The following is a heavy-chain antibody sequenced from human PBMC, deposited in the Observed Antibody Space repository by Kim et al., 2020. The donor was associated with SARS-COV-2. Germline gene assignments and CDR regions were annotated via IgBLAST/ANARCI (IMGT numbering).Heavy chain of an antibody. V-gene: IGHV4-34*01. D-gene: IGHD3-10*01. CDR2: INHSGST. CDR3: ARRPVRGLWFGELSFDY. CDR1: GGSFSGYY. J-gene: IGHJ4*02. Sequence: SETLSLTCAVYGGSFSGYYWSWIRQPPGKGLEWIGEINHSGSTNYNPSLKSRVTISVDTSKNQFSLKLSSVTAADTAVYYCARRPVRGLWFGELSFDYWGQGTLVTVSS.